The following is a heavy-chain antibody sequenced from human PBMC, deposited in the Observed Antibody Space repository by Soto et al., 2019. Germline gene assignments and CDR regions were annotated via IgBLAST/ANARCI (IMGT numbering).Heavy chain of an antibody. D-gene: IGHD5-12*01. J-gene: IGHJ4*02. CDR1: GYTFTGYY. Sequence: ASVKVSCKASGYTFTGYYMHWVRQAPGQGLEWMGWINPNSGGTNYAQKFQGRVTMTTDTSTSTAYMELRSLRSDDTAVYYCARDLDGYNYSFDYWGQGTLVTVSS. V-gene: IGHV1-2*02. CDR3: ARDLDGYNYSFDY. CDR2: INPNSGGT.